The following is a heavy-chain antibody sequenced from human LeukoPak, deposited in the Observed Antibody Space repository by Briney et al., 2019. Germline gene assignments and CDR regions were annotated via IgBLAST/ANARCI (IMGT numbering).Heavy chain of an antibody. CDR1: GGSTSTSTSY. V-gene: IGHV4-61*05. J-gene: IGHJ4*02. CDR2: IYTSGST. CDR3: ARLMAGWLYDK. Sequence: PSETLSLTCSVSGGSTSTSTSYWGWVRQPPGKGLEWIGYIYTSGSTNYNPSLKSRVTISVDTSKNQFSLKLSSVTAADTAVYYCARLMAGWLYDKWGQGTLVTVSS. D-gene: IGHD2-8*01.